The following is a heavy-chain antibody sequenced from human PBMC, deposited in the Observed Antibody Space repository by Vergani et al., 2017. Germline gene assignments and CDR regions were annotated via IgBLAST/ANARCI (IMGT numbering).Heavy chain of an antibody. V-gene: IGHV3-30*02. J-gene: IGHJ4*02. CDR2: IRYDGSNK. Sequence: QVQLVESGGGVVQPGRSLRLSCAASGFTFGDHGIHWVRRAPGKGLEWVAFIRYDGSNKYYADSVKGRFTISRDNSKNTLYLQMNSLRAEDTAVYYCAKEFDYGDYLDYWGQGTLVTVSS. CDR3: AKEFDYGDYLDY. CDR1: GFTFGDHG. D-gene: IGHD4-17*01.